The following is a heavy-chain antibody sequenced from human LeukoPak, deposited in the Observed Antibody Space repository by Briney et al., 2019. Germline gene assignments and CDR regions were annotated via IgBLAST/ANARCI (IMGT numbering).Heavy chain of an antibody. CDR3: AKERRDYGDYKYYFDY. V-gene: IGHV3-23*01. CDR1: GFTFSSYA. CDR2: ISGSGGST. D-gene: IGHD4-17*01. J-gene: IGHJ4*02. Sequence: GGSLRLSCAASGFTFSSYAMSWVRQAPGKGLEWVSAISGSGGSTYYADSVKARFTISRDNSKNTLYLQMNSLRAEDTAVYYCAKERRDYGDYKYYFDYWGQGTLVTVSS.